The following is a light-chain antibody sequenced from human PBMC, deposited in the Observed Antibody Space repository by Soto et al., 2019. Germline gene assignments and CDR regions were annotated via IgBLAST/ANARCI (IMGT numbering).Light chain of an antibody. J-gene: IGLJ1*01. Sequence: QSVLTQPPSASGTPGQRVTISCSGSSSNIGSNYVYWYQQLPGTAPKLLIYSNNQRPSGVPDRFSGSKSGTSASLAISGLRSEDEADYYCAAWDDSMNGGVFGTGTKVTVL. CDR3: AAWDDSMNGGV. V-gene: IGLV1-47*02. CDR1: SSNIGSNY. CDR2: SNN.